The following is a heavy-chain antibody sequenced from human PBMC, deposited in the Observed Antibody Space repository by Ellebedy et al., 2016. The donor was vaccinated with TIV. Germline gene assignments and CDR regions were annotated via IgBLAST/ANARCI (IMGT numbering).Heavy chain of an antibody. D-gene: IGHD3-22*01. Sequence: GESLKTSXAASGFTVSSNYMSWVRQAPGKGLEWVSVIYSGGSTFDTDSVKGRFPIYRDNSKNTLYLQMNSLRAEDTAVYYCARETYYYDSSGPADYWGQGTLVTVSS. V-gene: IGHV3-53*05. J-gene: IGHJ4*02. CDR3: ARETYYYDSSGPADY. CDR1: GFTVSSNY. CDR2: IYSGGST.